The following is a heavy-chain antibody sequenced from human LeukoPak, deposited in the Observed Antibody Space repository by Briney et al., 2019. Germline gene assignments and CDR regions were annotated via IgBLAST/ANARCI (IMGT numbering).Heavy chain of an antibody. CDR1: GFPFSSHG. Sequence: PGGSLRLSCAASGFPFSSHGMSWVRQAPGKGLEWVSGIIGGGGSTYYADSVKGRFTISGDNSRNTPFLQMNSLRAEDTAVYYCARSIVRGGDAFDIWGQGTMVTVSS. CDR2: IIGGGGST. CDR3: ARSIVRGGDAFDI. V-gene: IGHV3-23*01. J-gene: IGHJ3*02. D-gene: IGHD2-8*01.